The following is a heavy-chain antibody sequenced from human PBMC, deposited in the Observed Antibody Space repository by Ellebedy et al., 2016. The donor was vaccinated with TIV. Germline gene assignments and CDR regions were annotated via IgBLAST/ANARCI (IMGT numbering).Heavy chain of an antibody. D-gene: IGHD1-26*01. CDR2: IDPSDPSGSYT. J-gene: IGHJ4*02. V-gene: IGHV5-10-1*01. CDR1: EYSFIHYW. CDR3: ARHELGSNAAFDY. Sequence: GGSLRLXXKGSEYSFIHYWISWVRQMPGKGLEWMGRIDPSDPSGSYTTYSPSSQGHVTISVDKSITTAYLEWNSLKASDTAMYYCARHELGSNAAFDYWGQGTLVTVSS.